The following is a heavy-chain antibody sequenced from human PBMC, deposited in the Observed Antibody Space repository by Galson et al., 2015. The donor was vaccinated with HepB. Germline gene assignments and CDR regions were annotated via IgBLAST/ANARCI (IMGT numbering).Heavy chain of an antibody. CDR1: GASISTYY. D-gene: IGHD1-26*01. CDR2: IYKNGDT. J-gene: IGHJ4*02. CDR3: ARDQTWSGGYSDCFFDY. V-gene: IGHV4-4*07. Sequence: TLSLTCTVSGASISTYYWTWIRQSAGKGLEWIGRIYKNGDTNYNPSLKSRVTMSVDTSNNQFSLKLTSVTAADTAVYYCARDQTWSGGYSDCFFDYWGQGTLVTVSS.